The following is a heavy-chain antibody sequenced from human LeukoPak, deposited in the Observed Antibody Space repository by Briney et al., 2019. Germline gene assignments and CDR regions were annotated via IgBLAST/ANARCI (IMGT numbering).Heavy chain of an antibody. CDR1: GGSFSGYY. J-gene: IGHJ6*02. CDR2: INHSGST. V-gene: IGHV4-34*01. Sequence: SETLSLTRAVYGGSFSGYYWSWIRQPPGKGLEWIGEINHSGSTNYNPSLKSRVTISVDTSKNQFSLKLSSVTAADTAVYYCARARVYYDSSGHRYGMDVWGQGTTVTVSS. CDR3: ARARVYYDSSGHRYGMDV. D-gene: IGHD3-22*01.